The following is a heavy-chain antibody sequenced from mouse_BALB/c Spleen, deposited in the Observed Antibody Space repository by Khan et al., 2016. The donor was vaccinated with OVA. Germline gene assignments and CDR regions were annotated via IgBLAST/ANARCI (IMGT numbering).Heavy chain of an antibody. CDR2: ISSGGSYS. J-gene: IGHJ3*01. D-gene: IGHD2-10*01. CDR1: GFAFISYD. V-gene: IGHV5-9*02. CDR3: ARPSYYGNPWFTY. Sequence: DVKLVESGGGLVKPGGSLKLSCAASGFAFISYDMSWVRQTPERRLEWVATISSGGSYSYYPDSVKGRFTISRDIDRKTLYLQMSSLRSEDTAFYYCARPSYYGNPWFTYWGQGTLVTVSA.